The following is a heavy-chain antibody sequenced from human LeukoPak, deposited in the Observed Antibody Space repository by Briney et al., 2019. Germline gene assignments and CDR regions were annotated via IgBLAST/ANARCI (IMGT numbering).Heavy chain of an antibody. V-gene: IGHV4-38-2*02. CDR1: GYSISSGYY. CDR3: ARVGGYSYGYDLDY. D-gene: IGHD5-18*01. J-gene: IGHJ4*02. CDR2: IYHSGST. Sequence: SETLSLTCTVSGYSISSGYYWGWIRQPPGKGLEWIGSIYHSGSTYYNPSLKSRVTISVDTSKNQFSLKLSSVTAADTAVYYCARVGGYSYGYDLDYWGQGTLVTVSS.